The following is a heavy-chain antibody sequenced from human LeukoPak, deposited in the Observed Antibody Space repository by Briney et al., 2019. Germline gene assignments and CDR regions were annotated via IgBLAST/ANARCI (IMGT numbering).Heavy chain of an antibody. CDR2: IYYSGST. J-gene: IGHJ5*02. CDR1: GGSISSHY. V-gene: IGHV4-59*11. Sequence: PSETLSLTCTVSGGSISSHYWSWIRQPPGKGLEWIGYIYYSGSTNYNPSLKSRVTISVDTSKNQFSLKLSSVTAADTAVYYCARGRFDPWGQGTLVTVSS. CDR3: ARGRFDP.